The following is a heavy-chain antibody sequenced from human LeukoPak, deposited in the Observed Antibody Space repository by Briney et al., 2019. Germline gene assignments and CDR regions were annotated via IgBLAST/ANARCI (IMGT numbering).Heavy chain of an antibody. CDR1: GGSFSGYY. D-gene: IGHD3-10*01. J-gene: IGHJ4*02. CDR2: INHSGST. Sequence: SGTLSLTCAVYGGSFSGYYWSWIRQPPGKGLEWIGEINHSGSTNYNPSLKSRVTISVDTSKNQFSLKLSSVTAADTAVYYCARGCGFGELLPYYFDYWGQGTLVTVSS. V-gene: IGHV4-34*01. CDR3: ARGCGFGELLPYYFDY.